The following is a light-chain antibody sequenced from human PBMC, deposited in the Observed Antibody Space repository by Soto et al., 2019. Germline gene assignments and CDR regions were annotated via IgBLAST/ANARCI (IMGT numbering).Light chain of an antibody. V-gene: IGLV2-14*01. J-gene: IGLJ1*01. CDR1: SSDGGGYNY. CDR2: DVS. Sequence: QSALTQPAPVSGSPGQSITISCTGTSSDGGGYNYVSWYQQHPGKAPKLMIYDVSNRPSGVSNRFSGSKSGNTASLTISGLQAEDEADYYCSSYTSSSTGVFGTGTKVTVL. CDR3: SSYTSSSTGV.